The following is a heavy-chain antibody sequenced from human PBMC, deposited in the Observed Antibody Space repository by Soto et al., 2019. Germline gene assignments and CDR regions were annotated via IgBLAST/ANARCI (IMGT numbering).Heavy chain of an antibody. V-gene: IGHV4-39*01. CDR1: GGSFRSSNYY. Sequence: SETLASTFTVSGGSFRSSNYYWGWIRQSAGKGLEWIGNIFYVGGSGVAYYSPSLKSRVTISVDTSKNQFSLNMRSLTAADTAFHFCARRGLDDSLFESWGHGKLVTVSS. J-gene: IGHJ4*01. CDR2: IFYVGGSGVA. D-gene: IGHD2-15*01. CDR3: ARRGLDDSLFES.